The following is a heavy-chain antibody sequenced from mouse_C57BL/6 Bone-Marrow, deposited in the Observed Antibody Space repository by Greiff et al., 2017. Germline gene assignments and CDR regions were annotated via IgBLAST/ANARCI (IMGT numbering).Heavy chain of an antibody. CDR3: VSYGSSYGRYFDV. CDR2: IRSKSNNYAT. CDR1: GFSFNTYA. V-gene: IGHV10-1*01. J-gene: IGHJ1*03. Sequence: EVQLVESGGGLVQPKGSLKLSCAASGFSFNTYAMNWVRQAPGKGLEWVARIRSKSNNYATYYADSVKDRFTISRDDSESMLYLQMNNLKTEDTAMYYCVSYGSSYGRYFDVWGTGTTVTVSS. D-gene: IGHD1-1*01.